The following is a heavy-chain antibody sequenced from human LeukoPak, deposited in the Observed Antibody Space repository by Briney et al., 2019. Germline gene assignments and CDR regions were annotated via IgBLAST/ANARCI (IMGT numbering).Heavy chain of an antibody. CDR1: GFAFNTYA. Sequence: PGGSLRLSCAASGFAFNTYAMHWVRQAPGKGLEWVSGISWNSGSIGYADSVKGRFTISRDNAKNSLYLQMNSLRAEDTALYYCAKDIKAHYYYGMDVWGQGTTVTVSS. V-gene: IGHV3-9*01. CDR2: ISWNSGSI. J-gene: IGHJ6*02. CDR3: AKDIKAHYYYGMDV.